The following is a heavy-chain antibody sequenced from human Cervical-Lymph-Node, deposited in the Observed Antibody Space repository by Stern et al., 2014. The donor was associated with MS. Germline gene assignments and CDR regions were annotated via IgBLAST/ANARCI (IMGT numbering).Heavy chain of an antibody. D-gene: IGHD2-21*02. CDR2: IYTSGSA. CDR1: GASMTTGSYY. J-gene: IGHJ3*01. V-gene: IGHV4-61*02. CDR3: ARGDRRLRAFDL. Sequence: QVQLQESGPGLVKPSQTLSLTCTVSGASMTTGSYYWNWIRQPAGKGVEWIGQIYTSGSASYHPSLTNRLSMSVDTSKNQFSLILTSVTAADTAVYYCARGDRRLRAFDLWGQGTMVTVSS.